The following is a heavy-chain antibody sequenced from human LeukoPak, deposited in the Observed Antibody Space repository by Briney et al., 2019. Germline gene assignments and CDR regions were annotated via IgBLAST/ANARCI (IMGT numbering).Heavy chain of an antibody. CDR3: AKELYGWYYDY. V-gene: IGHV3-74*01. CDR1: GFTFSSYW. CDR2: INTDGSST. D-gene: IGHD6-19*01. Sequence: GGSLRLSCAASGFTFSSYWMHWVRQAPGKGLVWVSRINTDGSSTSYADSVKGRFTISRDNAKNTLYLQMNSLRAEDTAVYYCAKELYGWYYDYWGQGTLVTVSS. J-gene: IGHJ4*02.